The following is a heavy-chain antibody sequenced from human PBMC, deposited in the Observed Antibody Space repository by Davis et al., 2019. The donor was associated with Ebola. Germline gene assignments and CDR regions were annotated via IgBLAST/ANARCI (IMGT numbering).Heavy chain of an antibody. D-gene: IGHD4-17*01. CDR3: ARAPFTVTTLGWFDP. CDR1: GFTFSSYE. Sequence: GGSLRLSCAASGFTFSSYEMNWVRQAPGKGLEWVSYISSSGSTIYYADSVKGRFTISRDNAKNSLYLQMNSLRAEDTAVYYCARAPFTVTTLGWFDPWGQGTLVTVSS. J-gene: IGHJ5*02. CDR2: ISSSGSTI. V-gene: IGHV3-48*03.